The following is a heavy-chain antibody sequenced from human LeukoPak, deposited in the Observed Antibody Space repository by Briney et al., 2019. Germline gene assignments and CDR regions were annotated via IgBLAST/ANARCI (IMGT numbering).Heavy chain of an antibody. CDR1: GGTFSSYA. J-gene: IGHJ1*01. Sequence: GASVKVSCKASGGTFSSYAISWVRQAPGQGLEWVGRINPISGGTDYAQKFQGRVTMTRDTSISTAYMELSRLRSDDTAIYFCARDRGQRWGQGTLVTVSS. CDR3: ARDRGQR. CDR2: INPISGGT. V-gene: IGHV1-2*06. D-gene: IGHD3-10*01.